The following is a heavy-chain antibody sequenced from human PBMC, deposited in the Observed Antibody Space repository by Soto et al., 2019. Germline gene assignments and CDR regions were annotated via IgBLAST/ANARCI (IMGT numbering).Heavy chain of an antibody. J-gene: IGHJ4*02. CDR1: GSTFSSYA. D-gene: IGHD3-3*01. Sequence: QVQLVQSGAEVKKPGSSVKVSCKASGSTFSSYAISWVRQAPGQGLEWMGGIIPIFGTANYAQKFQGRVTITADESTSTAYMELSSLRSEDTAVYYCASPTYYDFWSGYYPFDYWGQGTLVTVSS. CDR2: IIPIFGTA. V-gene: IGHV1-69*01. CDR3: ASPTYYDFWSGYYPFDY.